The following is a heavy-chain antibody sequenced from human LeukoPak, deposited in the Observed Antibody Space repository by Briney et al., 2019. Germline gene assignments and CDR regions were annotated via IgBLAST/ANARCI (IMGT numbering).Heavy chain of an antibody. CDR2: ISGSGGST. D-gene: IGHD3/OR15-3a*01. CDR1: GFTFSSYA. V-gene: IGHV3-23*01. CDR3: AKTPRDYTDFNWYFDL. Sequence: GGSLRLSCAASGFTFSSYAMSWVRQAPGKGLEWVSAISGSGGSTYYADSVKGRFTISRDNSKNTLYLQMNSLRAEDTAVYYCAKTPRDYTDFNWYFDLWGRGTLVSVSS. J-gene: IGHJ2*01.